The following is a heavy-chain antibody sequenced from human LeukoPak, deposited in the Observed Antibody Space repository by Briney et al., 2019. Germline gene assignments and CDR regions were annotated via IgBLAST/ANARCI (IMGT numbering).Heavy chain of an antibody. CDR3: ARAPTATPETYYYDSSGYYYFDY. V-gene: IGHV1-2*02. Sequence: GASVKVSCKASGYTFTGYYMHWVRQAPGQGLEWMGWINPNSGGTNYAQKFQGRVTMTRDTSISTAYMELSRLRSDDTAVYYCARAPTATPETYYYDSSGYYYFDYWGQGTLVTVSS. CDR1: GYTFTGYY. CDR2: INPNSGGT. D-gene: IGHD3-22*01. J-gene: IGHJ4*02.